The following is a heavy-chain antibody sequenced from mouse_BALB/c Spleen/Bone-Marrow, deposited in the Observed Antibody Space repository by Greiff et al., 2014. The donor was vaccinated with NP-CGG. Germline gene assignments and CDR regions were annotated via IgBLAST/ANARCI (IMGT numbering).Heavy chain of an antibody. CDR1: GFNIKDTY. V-gene: IGHV14-3*02. D-gene: IGHD1-1*01. CDR3: ARYYYGSSLFDY. Sequence: VQLKESGAELVKPGASVKLSCTASGFNIKDTYMHWVKQRPEQGLEWIGRIDPANGNTKYDPKFQGKATITADTSSNTAYLQLSSLTSEDTAVYYGARYYYGSSLFDYWGQGTTLTVSS. CDR2: IDPANGNT. J-gene: IGHJ2*01.